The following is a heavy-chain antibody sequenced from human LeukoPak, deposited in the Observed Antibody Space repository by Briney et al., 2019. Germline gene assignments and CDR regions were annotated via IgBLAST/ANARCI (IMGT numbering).Heavy chain of an antibody. CDR1: GFTLSIYW. V-gene: IGHV3-74*01. Sequence: GSMRLSSAASGFTLSIYWTHWVSPAHESWLVWVSRINSDGSSTNYADSVKGRFTIARDNAKNTRYRQINSLRAEDTAVYYCARDPQGYWWFGPWRQDTGVTVSS. CDR2: INSDGSST. CDR3: ARDPQGYWWFGP. J-gene: IGHJ2*01.